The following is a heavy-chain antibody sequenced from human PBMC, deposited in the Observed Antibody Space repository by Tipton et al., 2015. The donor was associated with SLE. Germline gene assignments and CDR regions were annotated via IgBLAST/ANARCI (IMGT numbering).Heavy chain of an antibody. V-gene: IGHV4-30-2*01. D-gene: IGHD1-26*01. CDR2: LYDSGST. CDR3: ARTLMEPYYFDY. CDR1: GGSISSGDYS. Sequence: TLSLTCAVSGGSISSGDYSRSWIRQPPGKGLEWIGHLYDSGSTYYNPSLRSRVTISVDSPKNQFSLRLTSVTAADTAVYYCARTLMEPYYFDYWGQGALVTVSS. J-gene: IGHJ4*02.